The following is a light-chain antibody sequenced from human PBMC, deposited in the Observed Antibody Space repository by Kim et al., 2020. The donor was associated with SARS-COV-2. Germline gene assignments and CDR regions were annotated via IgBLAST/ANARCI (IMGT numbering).Light chain of an antibody. V-gene: IGLV2-11*01. CDR3: CSYAGRYTFYV. J-gene: IGLJ1*01. CDR1: SSYVGGYND. Sequence: QSVTISCTGTSSYVGGYNDLAWYQHHPGKAPKLIIYDVTKRPSGVPDRFSGSKSGNAASLTISGLQAEDETDYYCCSYAGRYTFYVFGTGTKVTVL. CDR2: DVT.